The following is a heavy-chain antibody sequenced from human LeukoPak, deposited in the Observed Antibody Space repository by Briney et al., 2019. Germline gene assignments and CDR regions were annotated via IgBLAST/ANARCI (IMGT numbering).Heavy chain of an antibody. D-gene: IGHD6-13*01. CDR2: INHSGST. Sequence: PSETLSLTCAVYGGSFSGYYWSWIRQPPGKGLEWIGEINHSGSTNYNPSLKSRVTISVDTSKNQFSLKLSSVTAADTAVYYCARAYSSSWYEGGWFDPWGQGTLVTVSS. V-gene: IGHV4-34*01. CDR1: GGSFSGYY. CDR3: ARAYSSSWYEGGWFDP. J-gene: IGHJ5*02.